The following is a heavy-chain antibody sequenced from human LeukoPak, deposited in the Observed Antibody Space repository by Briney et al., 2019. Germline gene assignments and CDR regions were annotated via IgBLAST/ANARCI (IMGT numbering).Heavy chain of an antibody. J-gene: IGHJ4*02. D-gene: IGHD1-26*01. CDR1: GFTFSGSG. CDR3: TRLTVGATTDC. Sequence: PGGSLRLSCAASGFTFSGSGMHWVRQASGKGLEWVGRIRSKANSYATAYAASVEGRFTISRDDSKNTAYLQMNSLETEDTAVYYCTRLTVGATTDCWGQGTLVTVSS. V-gene: IGHV3-73*01. CDR2: IRSKANSYAT.